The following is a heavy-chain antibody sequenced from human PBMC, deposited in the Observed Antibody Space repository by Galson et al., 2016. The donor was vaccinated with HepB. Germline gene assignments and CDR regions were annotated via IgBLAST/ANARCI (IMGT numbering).Heavy chain of an antibody. D-gene: IGHD5-18*01. CDR2: IRSQTYGGTT. Sequence: SLRLSCATSGFTFADYAMTWFRRTPGKGLEWVGFIRSQTYGGTTDYAASVEGRFTISRDDSKSIVYLQMNSPKTEDTALYYCTRLSGYTYGHDFDYWGQGTLVTVSS. V-gene: IGHV3-49*03. CDR1: GFTFADYA. J-gene: IGHJ4*02. CDR3: TRLSGYTYGHDFDY.